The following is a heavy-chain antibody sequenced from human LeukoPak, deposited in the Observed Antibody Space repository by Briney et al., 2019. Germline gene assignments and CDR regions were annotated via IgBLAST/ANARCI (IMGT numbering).Heavy chain of an antibody. J-gene: IGHJ3*02. D-gene: IGHD6-6*01. V-gene: IGHV3-11*04. CDR1: GFTFSDYF. CDR3: ARVRLSSSNVFDI. CDR2: ISSSGSTI. Sequence: GGSLRLSCAASGFTFSDYFMSWIRQAPGKGLEWVSYISSSGSTIYYADSVKGRFTISRDNAKNSLYLQMNSLRAEDTAVYYCARVRLSSSNVFDIWGKGTMFTVSS.